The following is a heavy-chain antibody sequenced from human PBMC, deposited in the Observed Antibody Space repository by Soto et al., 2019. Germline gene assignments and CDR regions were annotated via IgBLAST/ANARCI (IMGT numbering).Heavy chain of an antibody. CDR1: GYTFISYG. V-gene: IGHV1-18*01. CDR2: ISGNTGKT. CDR3: ARDWNCSKTRSQNCFDP. J-gene: IGHJ5*02. Sequence: QVQLVQSGAEVTEPGASVQVSCKASGYTFISYGVSWVRQAPGQGLEWMGWISGNTGKTNYAQKLQCRVTMTTDTSTSTAYMERKSLRSDDTAVYYRARDWNCSKTRSQNCFDPWGQGTLVTVSS. D-gene: IGHD2-2*01.